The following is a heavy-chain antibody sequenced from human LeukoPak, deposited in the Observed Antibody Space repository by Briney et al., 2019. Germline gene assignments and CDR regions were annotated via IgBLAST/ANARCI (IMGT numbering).Heavy chain of an antibody. J-gene: IGHJ5*02. CDR3: ATTGGDL. Sequence: SETLSLTCAVYGGSFSGHYWSWIRQPPGKGLEWIGEINHSGSTNYNPSLKSRVTISVDTSKNQFSLKLSSVTAADTAVYYCATTGGDLWGQGTLVTVSS. CDR1: GGSFSGHY. D-gene: IGHD3-10*01. V-gene: IGHV4-34*01. CDR2: INHSGST.